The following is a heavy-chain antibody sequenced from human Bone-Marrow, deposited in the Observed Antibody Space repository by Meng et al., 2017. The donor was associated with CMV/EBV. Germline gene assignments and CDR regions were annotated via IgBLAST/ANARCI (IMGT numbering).Heavy chain of an antibody. CDR1: GFTFSSYA. CDR2: ISYDGSNK. CDR3: ARLSPY. Sequence: GESLKISCAASGFTFSSYAMHWVRQAPGKGLEWVAVISYDGSNKYYADSVKGRFTISRDNAKNSLYLQMNSLRAEDTAVYYCARLSPYWGQGTLVTVSS. V-gene: IGHV3-30*04. J-gene: IGHJ4*02. D-gene: IGHD3-16*02.